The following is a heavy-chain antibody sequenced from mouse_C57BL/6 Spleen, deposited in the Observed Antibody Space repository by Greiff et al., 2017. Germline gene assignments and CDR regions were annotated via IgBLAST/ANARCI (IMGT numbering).Heavy chain of an antibody. J-gene: IGHJ4*01. Sequence: EVQLQQSGPELVKPGASVKMSCKASGYTFTDYNMHWVKPSHGKSLEWIGYINPNNGGTSNNQKFKGKATVTVNKSSSTAYMELRSLTSEDSAVYYCANHYDSSSYDYAMDYWGQGTSVTVSS. CDR1: GYTFTDYN. V-gene: IGHV1-22*01. CDR3: ANHYDSSSYDYAMDY. D-gene: IGHD1-1*01. CDR2: INPNNGGT.